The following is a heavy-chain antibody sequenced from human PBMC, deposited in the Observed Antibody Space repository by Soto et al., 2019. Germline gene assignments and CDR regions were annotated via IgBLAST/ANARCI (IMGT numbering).Heavy chain of an antibody. J-gene: IGHJ5*02. V-gene: IGHV1-69*06. CDR1: GGTFSSYA. CDR2: IIPIFGTA. D-gene: IGHD3-3*01. CDR3: ARDLPSITIFGVVTNNWFDP. Sequence: SVKVSCKASGGTFSSYAISWVRQAPGQGLEWMGGIIPIFGTANYAQKFQGRVTITADKSTSTAYMELSSLRSEETAVYYCARDLPSITIFGVVTNNWFDPWGQGTLVTVSS.